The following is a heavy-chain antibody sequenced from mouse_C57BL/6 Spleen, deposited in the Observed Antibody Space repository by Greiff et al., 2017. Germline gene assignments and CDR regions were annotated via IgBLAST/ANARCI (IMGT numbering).Heavy chain of an antibody. V-gene: IGHV1-69*01. J-gene: IGHJ1*03. CDR2: IDPSDSYT. CDR1: GYTFTSYW. Sequence: QVQLQQPGAELVMPGASVKLSCKASGYTFTSYWMHWVKQRPGQGLEWIGEIDPSDSYTNYNQKFKGKSTLTVDKSSRTAYMQLSSLTSEDSAVYDCARRRGYLLWFPDGWGTGTTGTVSS. D-gene: IGHD2-2*01. CDR3: ARRRGYLLWFPDG.